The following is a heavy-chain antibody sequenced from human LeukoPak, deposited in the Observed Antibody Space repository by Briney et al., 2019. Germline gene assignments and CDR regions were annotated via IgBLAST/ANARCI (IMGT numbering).Heavy chain of an antibody. Sequence: PSETLSLTCTVSGGSISPYYWSWIRQPPWKGLEWIGYIYYSGSTDYNPSLKSRVTISVDTSKNQFSLKLSSVTAADTAVYYCARRSPVWSSYYFDYWGQGTLVTVSS. V-gene: IGHV4-59*08. J-gene: IGHJ4*02. CDR3: ARRSPVWSSYYFDY. CDR1: GGSISPYY. CDR2: IYYSGST. D-gene: IGHD2-8*02.